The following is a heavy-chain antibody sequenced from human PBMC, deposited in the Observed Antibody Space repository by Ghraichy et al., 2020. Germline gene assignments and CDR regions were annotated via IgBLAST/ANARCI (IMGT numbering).Heavy chain of an antibody. D-gene: IGHD3-10*01. Sequence: SETLSLTCAVSGGSISSGGYSWSWIRQPPGKGLEWIGYIYHSGSTYYNPSLKSRVTISVDRSKNQFSLKLSSVTAADTAVYYCARSITMVRGVIGPFDYWGQGTLVTVSS. CDR2: IYHSGST. V-gene: IGHV4-30-2*01. CDR1: GGSISSGGYS. J-gene: IGHJ4*02. CDR3: ARSITMVRGVIGPFDY.